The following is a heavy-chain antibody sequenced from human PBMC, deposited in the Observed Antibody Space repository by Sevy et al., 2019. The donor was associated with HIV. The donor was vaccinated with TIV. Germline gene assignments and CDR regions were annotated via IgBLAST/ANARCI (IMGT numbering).Heavy chain of an antibody. J-gene: IGHJ5*02. CDR3: TTVGLRYFSGSSSYQGDWFDP. CDR1: GYTLTKLS. D-gene: IGHD2-15*01. CDR2: FDPQYGET. V-gene: IGHV1-24*01. Sequence: ASVKVSCKVSGYTLTKLSIHWVRQAPGKGLEWMGQFDPQYGETIYAQRFQGRLTMTEDTSPDTAFMELSSLKSGDTAVYYCTTVGLRYFSGSSSYQGDWFDPWGQGTLVTVSS.